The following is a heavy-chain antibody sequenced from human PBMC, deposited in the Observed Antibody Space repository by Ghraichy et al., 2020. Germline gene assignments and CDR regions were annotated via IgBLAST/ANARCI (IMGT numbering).Heavy chain of an antibody. V-gene: IGHV3-23*01. D-gene: IGHD4-17*01. Sequence: GGSLRLSCAASGFTFSSYAMSWVRQAPGKGLEWVSAISGSGGSTYYADSVKGRFTISRDNSKNTLYLQMNSLRAEDTAVYYCAKDWHGDLWYYYYYGMDVWGQGTTVTVSS. J-gene: IGHJ6*02. CDR3: AKDWHGDLWYYYYYGMDV. CDR2: ISGSGGST. CDR1: GFTFSSYA.